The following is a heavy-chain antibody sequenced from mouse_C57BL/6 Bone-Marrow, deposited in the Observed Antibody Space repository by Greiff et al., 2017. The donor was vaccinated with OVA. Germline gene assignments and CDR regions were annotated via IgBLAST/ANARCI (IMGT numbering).Heavy chain of an antibody. CDR2: IFPGSGST. J-gene: IGHJ4*01. Sequence: VQLQQSGPELVRPGASVKISCTAPGYTFTSHWMQWVSQRPGQGLEWIGEIFPGSGSTYYNEKFKGKATLTVDTSSSTAYMQLSSLTSEDSAVYFCAREGNYYGSSYAMDYWGQGTSVTVSS. CDR3: AREGNYYGSSYAMDY. V-gene: IGHV1-56*01. D-gene: IGHD1-1*01. CDR1: GYTFTSHW.